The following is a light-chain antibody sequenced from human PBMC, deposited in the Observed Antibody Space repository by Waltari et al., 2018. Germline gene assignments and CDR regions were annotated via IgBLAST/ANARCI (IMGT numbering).Light chain of an antibody. J-gene: IGLJ1*01. V-gene: IGLV2-14*03. Sequence: QSALTQPASVSGSPGQSITISCTGTSGDIGRHNFVSWYQQHPGKAPTLMIFDVSNRPSGVSVRVSGSKSGTAASLTISGLQAEDEADYYCSTYSPSGTPYVFGTGTEVTVL. CDR2: DVS. CDR1: SGDIGRHNF. CDR3: STYSPSGTPYV.